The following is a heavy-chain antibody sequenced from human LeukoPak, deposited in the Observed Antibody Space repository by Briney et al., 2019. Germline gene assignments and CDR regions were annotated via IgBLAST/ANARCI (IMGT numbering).Heavy chain of an antibody. D-gene: IGHD1-1*01. CDR3: ARANERVDYYGMDV. V-gene: IGHV4-31*03. CDR1: GGSISSGGYY. Sequence: PSQTLSLTCTVSGGSISSGGYYWSWIRQHPGKGLEWIGYIYYSGSTYYNPSLKSRVTISVDTSKNQFSLKLSSVTAADTAVYYCARANERVDYYGMDVWGQGTTVTVSS. CDR2: IYYSGST. J-gene: IGHJ6*02.